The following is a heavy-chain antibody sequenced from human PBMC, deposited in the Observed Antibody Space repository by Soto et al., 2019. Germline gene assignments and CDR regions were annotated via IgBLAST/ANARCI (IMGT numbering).Heavy chain of an antibody. D-gene: IGHD3-3*01. Sequence: SLTCAVYCGSFSGYYWSWIRQPPGKGLEWIGEINHSGSTNYNPSLKSRVTISVDTSKNQFSLKLSSVTAADTAVYYCARGFGFWSGQPARPIDYWGQGTLVTVSS. CDR3: ARGFGFWSGQPARPIDY. V-gene: IGHV4-34*01. CDR1: CGSFSGYY. J-gene: IGHJ4*02. CDR2: INHSGST.